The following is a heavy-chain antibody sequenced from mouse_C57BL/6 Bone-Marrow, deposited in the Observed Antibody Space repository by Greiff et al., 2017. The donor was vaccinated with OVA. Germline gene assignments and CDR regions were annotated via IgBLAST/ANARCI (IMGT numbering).Heavy chain of an antibody. V-gene: IGHV1-7*01. CDR2: INPSSGYT. J-gene: IGHJ2*01. D-gene: IGHD2-3*01. Sequence: VKVVESGAELAKPGASVKLSCKASGYTFTSYWMHWVKQRPGQGLEWIGYINPSSGYTKYNQKFKDKVTLTANKSSSTAYMQLSSLTYDDSAVYYCAREGGWLLRFDYWGQGTTLTVSS. CDR3: AREGGWLLRFDY. CDR1: GYTFTSYW.